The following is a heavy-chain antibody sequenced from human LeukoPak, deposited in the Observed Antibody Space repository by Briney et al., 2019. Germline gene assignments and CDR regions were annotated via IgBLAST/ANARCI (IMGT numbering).Heavy chain of an antibody. V-gene: IGHV4-34*01. D-gene: IGHD3-10*01. J-gene: IGHJ4*02. CDR2: IHNSGTT. CDR1: GGPFSGYF. CDR3: ARRYYYNLGSFPFDF. Sequence: SETLSLTCAVSGGPFSGYFWSWISQSSGKRLEWIGEIHNSGTTNYNPSLNSRATISEDTSKTQFYLNLSSVTAADTAVYYCARRYYYNLGSFPFDFWGQGTLVTVSS.